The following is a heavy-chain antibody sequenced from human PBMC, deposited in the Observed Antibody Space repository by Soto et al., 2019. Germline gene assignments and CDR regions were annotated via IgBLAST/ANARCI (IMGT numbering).Heavy chain of an antibody. CDR1: GFTFSSYA. CDR2: ISGSGGST. J-gene: IGHJ4*02. D-gene: IGHD6-19*01. V-gene: IGHV3-23*01. CDR3: AKMGGIAVAGHFDY. Sequence: LRLSCAASGFTFSSYAMSWVRQAPGKGLEWVSAISGSGGSTYYADSVKGRFTISRDNSKNTLYLQMNSLRAEDTAVYYCAKMGGIAVAGHFDYWGQGTLVTVSS.